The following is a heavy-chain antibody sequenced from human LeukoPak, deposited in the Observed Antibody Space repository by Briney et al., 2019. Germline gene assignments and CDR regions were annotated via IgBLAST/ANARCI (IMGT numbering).Heavy chain of an antibody. Sequence: PGGSLRLSCAASGFTVSSNYMSWVRQAPGKGLEWVSVIYSGGSTYYADSVKGRFTISRDNSKNTVYLQMNSLRAEDTAVYYCARAEEPWFGEAWYFDYWGQGTLVTVSS. D-gene: IGHD3-10*01. CDR1: GFTVSSNY. CDR3: ARAEEPWFGEAWYFDY. CDR2: IYSGGST. J-gene: IGHJ4*02. V-gene: IGHV3-66*01.